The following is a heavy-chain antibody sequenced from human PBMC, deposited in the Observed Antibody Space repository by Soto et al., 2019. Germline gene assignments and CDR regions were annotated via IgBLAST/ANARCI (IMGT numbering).Heavy chain of an antibody. CDR2: ISGSGGST. J-gene: IGHJ4*02. V-gene: IGHV3-23*01. CDR1: GFTFSNYA. CDR3: AKNSSGYYDPSDY. D-gene: IGHD3-22*01. Sequence: GGSLRLSCAASGFTFSNYAMSWVRQAPGKGLEWVSAISGSGGSTYYADSVKGRFTISRDNSKNTLYLQMNSLRAGDTAVYYCAKNSSGYYDPSDYWGQGTLVTVSS.